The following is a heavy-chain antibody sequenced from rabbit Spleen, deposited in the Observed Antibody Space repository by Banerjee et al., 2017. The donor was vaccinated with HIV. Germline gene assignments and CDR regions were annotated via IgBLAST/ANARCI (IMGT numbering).Heavy chain of an antibody. CDR2: IDPIFGIT. V-gene: IGHV1S47*01. Sequence: QEQLVESGGGLVQPGGALKLSCKASGFDFRSYGVSWVRQAPGKGLEWIGYIDPIFGITYFANWVNGRFPISSHNAQNTLFLELNSLTAADTATYFCVREVAAKFSLWGPGTLVTVS. CDR3: VREVAAKFSL. CDR1: GFDFRSYG. D-gene: IGHD4-1*01. J-gene: IGHJ4*01.